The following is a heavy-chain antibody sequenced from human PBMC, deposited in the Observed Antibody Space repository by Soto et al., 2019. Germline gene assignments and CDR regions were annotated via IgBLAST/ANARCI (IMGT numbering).Heavy chain of an antibody. CDR1: GGSISSGGYS. J-gene: IGHJ4*02. V-gene: IGHV4-30-2*01. D-gene: IGHD4-17*01. CDR3: ARGVTTVTTIDY. CDR2: IYHSGST. Sequence: QLQLQESGSGLVKPSQTLSLTCAVSGGSISSGGYSWSWIRQPPGKGLEWIGYIYHSGSTYYNPSLKSRVTISVDRSKNQFSLKVSSVTAADTAVYYCARGVTTVTTIDYWGQGTLVTVSS.